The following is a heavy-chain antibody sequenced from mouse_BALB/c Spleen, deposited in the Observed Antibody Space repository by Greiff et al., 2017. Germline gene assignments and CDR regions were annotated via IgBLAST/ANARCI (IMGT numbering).Heavy chain of an antibody. D-gene: IGHD1-1*01. CDR2: INPSTGYT. V-gene: IGHV1-7*01. J-gene: IGHJ4*01. CDR3: ANYYGSSYAMDY. CDR1: GYTFTSYW. Sequence: QVHVKQSGAELAKPGASVKMSCKASGYTFTSYWMHWVKQRPGQGLEWIGYINPSTGYTEYNQKFKDKATLTADKSSSTAYMQLSSLTSEDSAVYYCANYYGSSYAMDYWGQGTSVTVSS.